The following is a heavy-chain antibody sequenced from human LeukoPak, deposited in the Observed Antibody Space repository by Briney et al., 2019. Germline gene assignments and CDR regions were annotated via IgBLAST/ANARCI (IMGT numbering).Heavy chain of an antibody. V-gene: IGHV3-48*03. CDR1: GFTFSGSA. CDR3: AELGITMIGGV. J-gene: IGHJ6*04. D-gene: IGHD3-10*02. CDR2: ISSSGSTI. Sequence: GGSLRLSCAASGFTFSGSAMHWVRQAPGKGLEWVSYISSSGSTIYYADSVKGRFTISRDNAKNSLYLQMNSLRAEDTAVYYCAELGITMIGGVWGKGTTVTISS.